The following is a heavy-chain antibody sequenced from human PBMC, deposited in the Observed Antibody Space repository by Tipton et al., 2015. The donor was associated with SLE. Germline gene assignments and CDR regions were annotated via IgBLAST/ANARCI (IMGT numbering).Heavy chain of an antibody. J-gene: IGHJ3*02. CDR1: GVSISSASYY. V-gene: IGHV4-61*02. CDR3: ARTLDALDI. CDR2: AYTTGSP. Sequence: TLSLTCTVSGVSISSASYYWNWIRQPAGKGLEWLGRAYTTGSPHYNPSLESRVAISMDTSKNQFSLKLTAVTAADTAVDYCARTLDALDIWGQGTMVTVSS.